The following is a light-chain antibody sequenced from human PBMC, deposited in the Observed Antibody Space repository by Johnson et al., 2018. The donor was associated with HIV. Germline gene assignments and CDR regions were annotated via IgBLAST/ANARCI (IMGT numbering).Light chain of an antibody. CDR2: DNN. CDR3: GTWASSLSVLYV. V-gene: IGLV1-51*01. Sequence: QSVLTQPPLVSAAPGQKVTISCSGSSSNIGNNYVSWYQQLPGTAPKLLIYDNNKRPSGIPDRFSGSKSGTSATLGITVLQTGDEADYYCGTWASSLSVLYVFGTGTKVTVL. J-gene: IGLJ1*01. CDR1: SSNIGNNY.